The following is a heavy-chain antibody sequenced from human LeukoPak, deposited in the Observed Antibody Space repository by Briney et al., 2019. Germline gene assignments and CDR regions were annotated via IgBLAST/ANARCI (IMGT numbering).Heavy chain of an antibody. D-gene: IGHD2-8*02. CDR3: ATFFTAWYFFDS. CDR1: GGSIIRNNW. CDR2: IYHSGST. J-gene: IGHJ4*02. V-gene: IGHV4-4*02. Sequence: SGTLSLTCAVSGGSIIRNNWWSWVRQPPGKGLERIGEIYHSGSTNYNPSLKSRVTISLDKSNTQFSLQLNSVTAADTAVYYCATFFTAWYFFDSWGQGTLVTVSS.